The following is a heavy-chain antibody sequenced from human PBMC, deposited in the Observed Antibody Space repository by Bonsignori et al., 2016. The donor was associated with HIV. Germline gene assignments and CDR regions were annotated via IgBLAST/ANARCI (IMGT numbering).Heavy chain of an antibody. CDR1: GFTFGDYA. CDR3: TRGAFGVVIITDY. D-gene: IGHD3-3*01. V-gene: IGHV3-49*04. J-gene: IGHJ4*02. CDR2: IRSKAYGGIT. Sequence: GESLKISCTASGFTFGDYAMSWVRQAPGKGLEWVGFIRSKAYGGITEYAASVKGRFTISRDDSKSIAYLQMNSLKTEDTAVYYCTRGAFGVVIITDYWGQGTLVTVSS.